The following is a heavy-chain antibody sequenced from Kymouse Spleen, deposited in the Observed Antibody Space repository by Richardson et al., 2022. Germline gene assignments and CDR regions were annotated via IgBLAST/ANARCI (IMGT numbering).Heavy chain of an antibody. V-gene: IGHV4-31*03. CDR2: IYYSGST. J-gene: IGHJ6*02. Sequence: QVQLQESGPGLVKPSQTLSLTCTVSGGSISSGGYYWSWIRQHPGKGLEWIGYIYYSGSTYYNPSLKSRVTISVDTSKNQFSLKLSSVTAADTAVYYCARANSTLYYYYGMDVWGQGTTVTVSS. CDR1: GGSISSGGYY. CDR3: ARANSTLYYYYGMDV. D-gene: IGHD4-23*01,IGHD7-27*02.